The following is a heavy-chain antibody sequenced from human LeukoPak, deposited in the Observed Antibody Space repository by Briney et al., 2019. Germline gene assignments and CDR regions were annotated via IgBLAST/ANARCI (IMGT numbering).Heavy chain of an antibody. Sequence: PSETLSLTCTVSGGSTSSSSYYWGWIRQPPGKGLEWIGSIYYSGSTYYNPSLKSRVTISVDTSKNQFSLKLSSVTAADTAVYYCAPLGWLVASWLWGRGTLVTVSS. CDR1: GGSTSSSSYY. CDR2: IYYSGST. CDR3: APLGWLVASWL. D-gene: IGHD6-19*01. J-gene: IGHJ2*01. V-gene: IGHV4-39*01.